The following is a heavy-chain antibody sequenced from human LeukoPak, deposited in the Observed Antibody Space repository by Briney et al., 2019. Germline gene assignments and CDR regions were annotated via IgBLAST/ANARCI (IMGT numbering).Heavy chain of an antibody. CDR3: ARPPVGDWLTPDY. Sequence: GESLKISCKGSGYSFTSYGIGWVRQMPGKGLEWMGIIYPGDSDTRYSPSFQGQVTIPADKSISTAYLQWSSLKASDTAMYYCARPPVGDWLTPDYWGQGTLVTVSS. J-gene: IGHJ4*02. CDR1: GYSFTSYG. V-gene: IGHV5-51*01. D-gene: IGHD2-21*02. CDR2: IYPGDSDT.